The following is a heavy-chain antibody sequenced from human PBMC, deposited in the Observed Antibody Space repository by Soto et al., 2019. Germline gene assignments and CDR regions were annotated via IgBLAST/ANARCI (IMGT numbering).Heavy chain of an antibody. J-gene: IGHJ5*02. CDR1: GGTFSSYA. CDR2: IIPIFGTA. Sequence: QVQLVQSGAEVKKPGSSVKVSCKASGGTFSSYAISWVRQAAGHGLEWMGGIIPIFGTANYAQKFQGRVTITADKSTSTAYMELSSLRSEDTSVYYCARDKSCIAGTEPWGQGTLVTVSS. V-gene: IGHV1-69*06. CDR3: ARDKSCIAGTEP. D-gene: IGHD1-20*01.